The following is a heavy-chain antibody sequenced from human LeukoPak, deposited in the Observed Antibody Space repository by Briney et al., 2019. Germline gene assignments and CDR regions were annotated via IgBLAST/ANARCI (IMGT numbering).Heavy chain of an antibody. Sequence: GGSLRLSCSASGFTFSSYAMHWVRQAPGKGLEYVSAISSNGGSTYYADSVKGRFTISRDNSKNTLYLQVSSLRAEDTAVYYCVKSSLFVAAAGTSWWFDPWGQGTLVTVSS. V-gene: IGHV3-64D*06. CDR2: ISSNGGST. D-gene: IGHD6-13*01. CDR1: GFTFSSYA. CDR3: VKSSLFVAAAGTSWWFDP. J-gene: IGHJ5*02.